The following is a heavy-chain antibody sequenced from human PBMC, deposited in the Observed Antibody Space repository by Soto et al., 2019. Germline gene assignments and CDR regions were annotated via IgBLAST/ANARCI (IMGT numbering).Heavy chain of an antibody. Sequence: QVQLVQSGAEVKKPGSSVKVSCKASGGTFSSYTISWVRQAPGQGLEWMGRIIPILGIANYAQKFQGRVTITADKATSTAYMELSSLRSEDTAVYYCASAPQFGELLGYWGQGTLVTVSS. CDR1: GGTFSSYT. CDR2: IIPILGIA. V-gene: IGHV1-69*02. CDR3: ASAPQFGELLGY. D-gene: IGHD1-26*01. J-gene: IGHJ4*02.